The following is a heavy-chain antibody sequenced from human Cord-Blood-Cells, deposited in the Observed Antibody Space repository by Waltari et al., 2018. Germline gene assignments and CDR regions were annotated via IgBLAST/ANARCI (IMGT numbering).Heavy chain of an antibody. D-gene: IGHD6-19*01. CDR2: TYYRSKWYN. V-gene: IGHV6-1*01. CDR3: ARVAGYSSGWYRGYFDY. J-gene: IGHJ4*02. Sequence: QVQLQQSGPGLVKPSQTLSLPCAISRDSVSSNSAAWNWIRQSPPRGLEWLGRTYYRSKWYNDYAVSVKSRITINPDTSKNQFSLQLNSVTPEDTAVYYCARVAGYSSGWYRGYFDYWGQGTLVTVSS. CDR1: RDSVSSNSAA.